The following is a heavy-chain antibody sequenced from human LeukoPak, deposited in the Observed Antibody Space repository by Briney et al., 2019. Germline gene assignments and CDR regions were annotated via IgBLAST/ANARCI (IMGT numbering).Heavy chain of an antibody. J-gene: IGHJ3*02. CDR2: IYHSGST. Sequence: SQTLSLTCTVSGVSITSRDSSWAWIRQPSGKGLEWIGIIYHSGSTNYNPSLKSRVTISVDTSKNQFSLKLSSVTAADTAVYYCASRCIAAAGVCQDAFDIWGQGTMVTVSS. V-gene: IGHV4-30-2*03. CDR1: GVSITSRDSS. D-gene: IGHD6-13*01. CDR3: ASRCIAAAGVCQDAFDI.